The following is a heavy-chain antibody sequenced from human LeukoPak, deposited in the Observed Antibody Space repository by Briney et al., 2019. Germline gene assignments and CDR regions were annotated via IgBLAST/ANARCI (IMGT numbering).Heavy chain of an antibody. CDR3: ARGVGRYDPGEFDY. Sequence: SETLSLTCTVSGGSISSGDYYWSWIRQPPGKGLEWIGYIYYSGSTYYNPSLKSRVTISVDTSKNQFSLKLSSVTAADTAVYYCARGVGRYDPGEFDYWGQGTLVTVSS. J-gene: IGHJ4*02. V-gene: IGHV4-30-4*01. CDR2: IYYSGST. D-gene: IGHD3-3*01. CDR1: GGSISSGDYY.